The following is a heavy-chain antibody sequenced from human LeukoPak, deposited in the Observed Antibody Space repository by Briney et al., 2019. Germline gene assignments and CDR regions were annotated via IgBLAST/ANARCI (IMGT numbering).Heavy chain of an antibody. CDR1: GDSISSYY. Sequence: SETLSLTCTDSGDSISSYYWSWIRQPPGKGLEWIGYIYYSGSTNYNPSLKSRVTISVDTSKNQFSLKLSSVTAADTAVYYCARAIPGYSSSWFPANWFDPWGQGTLVTVSS. V-gene: IGHV4-59*01. D-gene: IGHD6-13*01. CDR2: IYYSGST. CDR3: ARAIPGYSSSWFPANWFDP. J-gene: IGHJ5*02.